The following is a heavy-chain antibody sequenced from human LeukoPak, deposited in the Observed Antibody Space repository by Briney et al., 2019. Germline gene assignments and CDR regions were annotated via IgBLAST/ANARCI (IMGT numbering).Heavy chain of an antibody. CDR1: GGSISTTSYF. V-gene: IGHV4-39*01. D-gene: IGHD6-6*01. CDR3: ARHGYSTSGNHYFDY. CDR2: IYYSGST. Sequence: SETLSLTCTVSGGSISTTSYFWGWIRQPPGKGLEWIGSIYYSGSTYYNPSLKSRVTISVDTSKNQFSLKLSSVTAADTAVYYCARHGYSTSGNHYFDYWGQGTLVTVSS. J-gene: IGHJ4*02.